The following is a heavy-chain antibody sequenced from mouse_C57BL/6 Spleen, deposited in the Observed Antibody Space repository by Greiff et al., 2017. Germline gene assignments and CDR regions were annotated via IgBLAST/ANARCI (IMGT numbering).Heavy chain of an antibody. CDR2: IDPETGGT. V-gene: IGHV1-15*01. J-gene: IGHJ3*01. CDR3: TPIYYGYDGGFAY. Sequence: QVQLKQSGAELVRPGASVTLSCKASGYTFTDYEMHWVKQTPVHGLEWIGAIDPETGGTAYNQKFKGKAILTADKSSSTAYMELRSLTSEDSAVYYCTPIYYGYDGGFAYWGQGTLVTVSA. D-gene: IGHD2-2*01. CDR1: GYTFTDYE.